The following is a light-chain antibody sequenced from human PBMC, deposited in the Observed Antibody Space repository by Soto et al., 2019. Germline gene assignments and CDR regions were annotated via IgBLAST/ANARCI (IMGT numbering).Light chain of an antibody. CDR1: QTIDKY. V-gene: IGKV1-39*01. Sequence: IQMTQSPSSLSASVGDRVTITCRAGQTIDKYLNWYQQKPGKAPKLLIYLASNLQSGVPSRFSGSASGTDFTLTISSLQPDDSATYYCQQSYTTPTFGGGTKVEIK. CDR3: QQSYTTPT. CDR2: LAS. J-gene: IGKJ4*01.